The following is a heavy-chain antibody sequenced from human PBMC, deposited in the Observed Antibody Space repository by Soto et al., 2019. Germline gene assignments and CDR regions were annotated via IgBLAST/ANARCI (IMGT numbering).Heavy chain of an antibody. CDR1: GYSFTSYW. D-gene: IGHD3-22*01. J-gene: IGHJ5*02. V-gene: IGHV5-10-1*01. Sequence: EVQLVQSGAEVKKPGESLRISCKGSGYSFTSYWISWVRQMPGKGLEWMGRIDPSDSYTNYSPSFQGHVTISADKSISXXYLQWSSLKASDTAMYYCARHPYDSSGSQIGWFDPWGQGTLVTVSS. CDR2: IDPSDSYT. CDR3: ARHPYDSSGSQIGWFDP.